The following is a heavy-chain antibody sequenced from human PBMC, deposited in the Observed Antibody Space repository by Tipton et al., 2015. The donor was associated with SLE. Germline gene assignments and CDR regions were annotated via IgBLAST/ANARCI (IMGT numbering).Heavy chain of an antibody. J-gene: IGHJ2*01. CDR1: GGSLSSGGYY. D-gene: IGHD6-19*01. V-gene: IGHV4-31*03. CDR2: IFSTGST. CDR3: ARTRGDSSGWYGNWYFDL. Sequence: TLSLTCSVSGGSLSSGGYYWSWIRQHPGVGLEWIGYIFSTGSTYHNPSLQSRVTISVDTSKNQFSLKMSSVNAADTAVYYCARTRGDSSGWYGNWYFDLWGRGTLVTVSS.